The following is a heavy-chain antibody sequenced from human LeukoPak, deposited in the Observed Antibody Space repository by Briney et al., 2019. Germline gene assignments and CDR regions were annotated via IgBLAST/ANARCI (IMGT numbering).Heavy chain of an antibody. J-gene: IGHJ3*02. D-gene: IGHD2-2*01. CDR1: GGSITSTNW. Sequence: SGTLSLTCAVSGGSITSTNWWSWVRQPPGKGLEWIGEIYHSGSTNYNPSLKSRVTISVDKSKNQFSLKLSSVTAADTAVYYCARDPVVPAAGAFDIWGQGTMVTVSS. CDR3: ARDPVVPAAGAFDI. V-gene: IGHV4-4*02. CDR2: IYHSGST.